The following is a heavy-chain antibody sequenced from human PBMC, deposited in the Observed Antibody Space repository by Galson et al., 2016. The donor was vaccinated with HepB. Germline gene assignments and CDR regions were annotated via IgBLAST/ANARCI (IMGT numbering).Heavy chain of an antibody. CDR3: AKRHEYCPPVGCSVDY. CDR1: GFLFRSYG. V-gene: IGHV3-30*18. D-gene: IGHD2/OR15-2a*01. Sequence: SLRLSCAGSGFLFRSYGMHWVRQAPGKGLEWVAADSMDGRRKFYSDSVKGRFTISRDNSNNMLYLQMSSLIPDDTAVYFCAKRHEYCPPVGCSVDYWGQGTLVSVSS. J-gene: IGHJ4*02. CDR2: DSMDGRRK.